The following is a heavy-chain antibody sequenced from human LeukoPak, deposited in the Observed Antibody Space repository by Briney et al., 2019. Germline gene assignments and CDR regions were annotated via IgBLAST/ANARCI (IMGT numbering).Heavy chain of an antibody. V-gene: IGHV3-48*03. Sequence: GGSLRLSCAASGFTFSNYEMNLVRQAPGKGLEWVSYISGSGITIYYADSVKRRFTISRDNAKNSLYLQMNSLRAEDTAVYYCARGLTSYDAFDIWGQGTMVSVSS. J-gene: IGHJ3*02. D-gene: IGHD1-20*01. CDR1: GFTFSNYE. CDR3: ARGLTSYDAFDI. CDR2: ISGSGITI.